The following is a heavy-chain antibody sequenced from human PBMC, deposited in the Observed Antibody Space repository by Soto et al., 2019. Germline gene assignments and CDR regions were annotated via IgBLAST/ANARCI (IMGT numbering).Heavy chain of an antibody. J-gene: IGHJ3*02. CDR1: GFTFTSSA. V-gene: IGHV1-58*01. D-gene: IGHD3-22*01. CDR2: IVVGSGNT. CDR3: AAEVSHYYDSSGYVGAFDI. Sequence: SVKVSCKASGFTFTSSAVQWVRQARGQRLEWIGWIVVGSGNTNYAQKFQERVTITRDMSTSTAYMEMSSLRSEDTAVYYCAAEVSHYYDSSGYVGAFDIWGQGTMVTVSS.